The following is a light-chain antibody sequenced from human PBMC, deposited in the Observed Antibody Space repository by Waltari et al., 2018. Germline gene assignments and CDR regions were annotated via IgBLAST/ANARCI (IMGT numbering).Light chain of an antibody. CDR3: HQSGGSQRT. Sequence: NVLSQSPGTLSLSPGEGATLPCRASQSVANRFLPWYQQKPGQAPRLLIHDASIRATGVPDRFSGSGSGTDFTLTISRLEPEDFAVYYCHQSGGSQRTFGGGTKLEIK. J-gene: IGKJ4*01. V-gene: IGKV3-20*01. CDR1: QSVANRF. CDR2: DAS.